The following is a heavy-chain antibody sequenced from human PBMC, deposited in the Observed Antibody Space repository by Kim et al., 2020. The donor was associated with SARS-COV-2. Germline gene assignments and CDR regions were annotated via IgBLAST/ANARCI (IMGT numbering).Heavy chain of an antibody. V-gene: IGHV3-23*01. CDR3: AKVEGNRGYSYGYKSFDY. CDR2: ISGSGGST. D-gene: IGHD5-18*01. CDR1: GFTFSSYA. J-gene: IGHJ4*02. Sequence: GGSLRLSCAASGFTFSSYAMSWVRQAPGKGLEWVSAISGSGGSTYYADSVKGRFTISRDNSKNTLYLQMNSLRAEDTAVYYCAKVEGNRGYSYGYKSFDYWGQGTLVTVSS.